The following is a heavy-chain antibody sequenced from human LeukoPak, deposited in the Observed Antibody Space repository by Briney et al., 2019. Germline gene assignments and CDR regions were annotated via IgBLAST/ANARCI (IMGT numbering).Heavy chain of an antibody. V-gene: IGHV4-30-2*01. Sequence: SQTLSLTCTVSGGSISSGGYYWSRIRQPPRKGLEWIGYIYHSGSTYYNPSLKSRVTISVDRSKNQFSLKLSSVTAADTAVYYCARDRGGYPYYFDYWGQGTLVTVSS. CDR3: ARDRGGYPYYFDY. D-gene: IGHD3-22*01. CDR2: IYHSGST. J-gene: IGHJ4*02. CDR1: GGSISSGGYY.